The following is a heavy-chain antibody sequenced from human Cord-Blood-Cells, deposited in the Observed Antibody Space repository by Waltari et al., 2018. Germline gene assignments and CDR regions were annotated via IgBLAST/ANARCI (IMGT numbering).Heavy chain of an antibody. CDR1: GYTLTELS. V-gene: IGHV1-24*01. J-gene: IGHJ4*02. CDR2: LDPEDSEN. Sequence: QVQLVQSGAEVKKPGASVKVSCKVSGYTLTELSMHWVRQAPGKGLEWMGGLDPEDSENIYAPKIQGRVTMTEDTSTDTAYMELSSLGSEDTAVYYCATSTLGYFDYWGQGTLVTVSS. CDR3: ATSTLGYFDY.